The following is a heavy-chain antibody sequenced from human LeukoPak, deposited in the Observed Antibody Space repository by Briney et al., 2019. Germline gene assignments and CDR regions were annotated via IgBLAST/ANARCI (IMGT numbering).Heavy chain of an antibody. CDR1: GFTFNSYT. J-gene: IGHJ6*02. D-gene: IGHD2/OR15-2a*01. Sequence: GGSLRLSCLASGFTFNSYTKNWGREAPGKGLEWVSTISPVSSYTWYAESVKGRFTISRDNPKNSLYLQMDSLRAEDTAVYYCVRDVSRRIGMDVWGQGTTVTVSS. CDR2: ISPVSSYT. V-gene: IGHV3-21*01. CDR3: VRDVSRRIGMDV.